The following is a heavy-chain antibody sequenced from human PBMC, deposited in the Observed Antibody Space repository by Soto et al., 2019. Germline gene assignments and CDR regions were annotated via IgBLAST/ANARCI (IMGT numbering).Heavy chain of an antibody. CDR1: GYSFTNYW. CDR3: ARRADYDILTGPFDY. J-gene: IGHJ4*02. V-gene: IGHV5-51*01. CDR2: IDPSDSDT. D-gene: IGHD3-9*01. Sequence: PGESLKISCKGSGYSFTNYWISWVRQMPGKGLEWMGRIDPSDSDTRYSPSFQGQVTISADKSISTAYLQWSSLKASDTAMYYCARRADYDILTGPFDYWGQGTLVTVSS.